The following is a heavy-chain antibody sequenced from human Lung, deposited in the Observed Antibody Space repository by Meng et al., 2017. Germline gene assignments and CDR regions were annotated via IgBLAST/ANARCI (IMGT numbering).Heavy chain of an antibody. D-gene: IGHD2-15*01. CDR3: ARGRVVVAATPSDY. V-gene: IGHV3-21*01. CDR1: GFTFRSYS. CDR2: ISSSSA. J-gene: IGHJ4*02. Sequence: EVQLVESGGGLVKRGGSLRLSCAASGFTFRSYSMNWVRQAPGKGLEWVSSISSSSAYADSVKGRFTISRDNAKNSLYLQMNSLRAEDTAVYYCARGRVVVAATPSDYWGQGTLVIVSS.